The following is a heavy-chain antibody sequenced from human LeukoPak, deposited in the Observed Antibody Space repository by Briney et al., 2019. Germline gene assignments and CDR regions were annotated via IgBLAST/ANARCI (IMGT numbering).Heavy chain of an antibody. CDR1: GFTFSSYA. Sequence: PGGSLRLSCAASGFTFSSYAMHWVRQAPGKGLEWVAVISYDGSNKYYADSVKGRFTISRDNSKNTLYLQMNSLRAEDTAVYYCARDPSIARDHYYYGMDVWGQGTTVTVSS. D-gene: IGHD6-6*01. CDR2: ISYDGSNK. J-gene: IGHJ6*02. V-gene: IGHV3-30-3*01. CDR3: ARDPSIARDHYYYGMDV.